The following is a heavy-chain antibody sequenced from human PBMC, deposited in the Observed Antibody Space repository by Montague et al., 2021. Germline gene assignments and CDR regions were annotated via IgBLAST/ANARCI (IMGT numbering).Heavy chain of an antibody. CDR1: GGSISSSSYY. CDR2: IYYSGST. Sequence: SETLSLTCTVSGGSISSSSYYWGWIRQPPGKGLEWIGSIYYSGSTYYNPFLKSRLTISVDTSKNQFSLKLSSVTAADTAVYCGVVTPSLYYHGMDVWGQGTTVTVSS. V-gene: IGHV4-39*01. CDR3: VVTPSLYYHGMDV. D-gene: IGHD4-23*01. J-gene: IGHJ6*02.